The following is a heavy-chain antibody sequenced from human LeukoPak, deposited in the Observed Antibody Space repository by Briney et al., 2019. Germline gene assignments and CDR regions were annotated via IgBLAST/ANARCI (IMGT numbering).Heavy chain of an antibody. V-gene: IGHV3-48*03. CDR3: LQYSGYYSVY. D-gene: IGHD3-22*01. CDR1: GFTFSSYE. J-gene: IGHJ4*02. Sequence: PGGSLRLSCAASGFTFSSYEMNWVRQAPGKGLEWVSYISSSGSTIYYADSVKGRFTISRNNAKNSLYLQMNSLRAEDTAVYYCLQYSGYYSVYWGQGTLVTVSS. CDR2: ISSSGSTI.